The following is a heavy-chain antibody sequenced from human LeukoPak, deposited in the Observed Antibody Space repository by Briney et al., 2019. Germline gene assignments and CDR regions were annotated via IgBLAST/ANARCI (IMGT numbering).Heavy chain of an antibody. V-gene: IGHV4-30-2*01. CDR1: GGSISSGGYS. CDR3: GGGGGGLLRSSTSWTRFDP. CDR2: IYHSGST. D-gene: IGHD2-2*01. J-gene: IGHJ5*02. Sequence: SETLSLTCAVSGGSISSGGYSWSWIRQPPGKGLEWIGYIYHSGSTYYNPSLKSRVTISVDRSKNQFSLKLSSVTAADTAVYYWGGGGGGLLRSSTSWTRFDPWGQGTLVTVSS.